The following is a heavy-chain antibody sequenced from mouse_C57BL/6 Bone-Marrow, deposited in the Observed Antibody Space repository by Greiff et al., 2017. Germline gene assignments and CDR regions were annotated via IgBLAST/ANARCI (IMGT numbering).Heavy chain of an antibody. V-gene: IGHV14-4*01. CDR2: IDPENGDT. CDR3: TTTWDDY. CDR1: GFNIKDDY. Sequence: EVQLQQSGAELVRPGASVKLSCTASGFNIKDDYMHWVKQRPEQGLEWIGWIDPENGDTEYASKFQGKATITADTSSNTAYLQLSSLTSEDTAVYYWTTTWDDYWGQGTTLTGAS. D-gene: IGHD4-1*01. J-gene: IGHJ2*01.